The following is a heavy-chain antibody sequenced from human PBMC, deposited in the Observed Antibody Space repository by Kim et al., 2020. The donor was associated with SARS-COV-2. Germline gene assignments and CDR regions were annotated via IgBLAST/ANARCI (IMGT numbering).Heavy chain of an antibody. CDR2: TKTKTDGGTT. CDR3: NTDLGSGY. D-gene: IGHD3-10*01. J-gene: IGHJ4*02. V-gene: IGHV3-15*01. Sequence: GGSLRLSCAASGFTFSNAWMSWVRQAPGKGLEWVGRTKTKTDGGTTDYAAPVKGRFTISRDDSKNTVYLQMNSLKIEDTAVYYCNTDLGSGYWGQGPLVT. CDR1: GFTFSNAW.